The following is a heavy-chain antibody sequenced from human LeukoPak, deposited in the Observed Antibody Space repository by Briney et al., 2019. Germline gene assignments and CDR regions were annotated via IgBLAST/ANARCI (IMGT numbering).Heavy chain of an antibody. Sequence: SETLSLTCTVSGGSISSYYWGWIRQPPGKGLEWITCISHSGSTNYNPSLKTRVSISMDMSKNQFSLRLSSVTAADTAVYYCARANGNEFDYWGLGTLVNVSS. V-gene: IGHV4-59*01. CDR2: ISHSGST. J-gene: IGHJ4*02. CDR1: GGSISSYY. D-gene: IGHD1-26*01. CDR3: ARANGNEFDY.